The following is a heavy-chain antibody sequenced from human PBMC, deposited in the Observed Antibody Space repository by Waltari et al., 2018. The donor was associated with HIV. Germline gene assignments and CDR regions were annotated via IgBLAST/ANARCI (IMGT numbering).Heavy chain of an antibody. J-gene: IGHJ3*02. CDR3: ARLFRYSDAFDI. Sequence: QVQLVQSGAEVKKPGASVTVSCKASGYTFTSFAMHWVRQAPGQRLEWMGWINAGTGDTKDSQNVQGRVTFTRDTSASIAYMELSRLESEDTALYYCARLFRYSDAFDIWGHGTMVTVSP. D-gene: IGHD4-4*01. V-gene: IGHV1-3*01. CDR1: GYTFTSFA. CDR2: INAGTGDT.